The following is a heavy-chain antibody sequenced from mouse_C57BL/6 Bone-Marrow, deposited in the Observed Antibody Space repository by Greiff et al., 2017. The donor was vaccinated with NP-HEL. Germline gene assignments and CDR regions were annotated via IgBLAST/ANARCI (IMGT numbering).Heavy chain of an antibody. CDR2: IDPSDSYT. CDR1: GYTFTSYW. CDR3: ARLPPWFAY. Sequence: QVQLQQPGAELVKPGASVKLSCKASGYTFTSYWMQWVKQRPGQGLEWIGEIDPSDSYTNYNQKFKGKATLTVDTSSSTAYIQLSSLTSEDSAVYYCARLPPWFAYWGQGTLVTVSA. D-gene: IGHD5-5*01. V-gene: IGHV1-50*01. J-gene: IGHJ3*01.